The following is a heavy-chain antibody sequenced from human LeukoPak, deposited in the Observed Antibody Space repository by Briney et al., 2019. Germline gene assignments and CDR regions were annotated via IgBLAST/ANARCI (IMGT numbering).Heavy chain of an antibody. D-gene: IGHD3-22*01. CDR2: IHPNTGGT. V-gene: IGHV1-2*02. CDR1: GYTFTGHY. Sequence: ASVKVSCKVSGYTFTGHYIHWVRQAPGQGLEWMGWIHPNTGGTKYAQKFQGRVTMTRDTSSSTAYMELSSLRSADTAVYYCASEYKYDSSGANAFDIWGQGTMVTVSS. CDR3: ASEYKYDSSGANAFDI. J-gene: IGHJ3*02.